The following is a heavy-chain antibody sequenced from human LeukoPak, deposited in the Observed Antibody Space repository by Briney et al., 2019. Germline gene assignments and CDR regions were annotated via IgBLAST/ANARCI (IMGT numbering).Heavy chain of an antibody. CDR1: GYTFTSYG. J-gene: IGHJ4*02. CDR2: ISAYNGNT. V-gene: IGHV1-18*01. D-gene: IGHD5-18*01. CDR3: AARGYSYGNNIRDY. Sequence: GASVKVSCKASGYTFTSYGISWVRQAPGQGLEWMGWISAYNGNTNYAQKLQGRVTMTTDTSTSTAYMELRSLRSDDTAVYYCAARGYSYGNNIRDYWGQGTLVTVSS.